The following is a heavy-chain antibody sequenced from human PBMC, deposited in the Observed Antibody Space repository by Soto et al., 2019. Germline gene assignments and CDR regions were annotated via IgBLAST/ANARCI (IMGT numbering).Heavy chain of an antibody. CDR2: IIPISDTT. J-gene: IGHJ6*02. CDR3: ARSQGSSTSLEIYYYYYCGMDV. V-gene: IGHV1-69*01. D-gene: IGHD2-2*01. CDR1: GGTFSSYA. Sequence: QVQLVQSGAEVKKPGSSVKVCCKASGGTFSSYAISWVRQAPGQGLEWMGGIIPISDTTNYAQKFQGRATITADESTSTAYMELSSLRSEDTAVYYCARSQGSSTSLEIYYYYYCGMDVCGEWSAVTVSS.